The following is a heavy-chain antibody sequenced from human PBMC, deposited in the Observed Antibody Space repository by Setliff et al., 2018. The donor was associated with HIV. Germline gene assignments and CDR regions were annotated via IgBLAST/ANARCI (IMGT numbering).Heavy chain of an antibody. J-gene: IGHJ6*02. D-gene: IGHD2-2*01. CDR3: AKPPEPAAMGRYNPGYYYYGMDV. V-gene: IGHV3-15*01. Sequence: GGSLRLSCAASGFIFSDAWMSWASQAPGKGLEWVGRINSNSDGGTTDYAAPVKGRFTISRDDSKNTLYLPMNSLQTEATAVYYWAKPPEPAAMGRYNPGYYYYGMDVWGQGTTVTVSS. CDR1: GFIFSDAW. CDR2: INSNSDGGTT.